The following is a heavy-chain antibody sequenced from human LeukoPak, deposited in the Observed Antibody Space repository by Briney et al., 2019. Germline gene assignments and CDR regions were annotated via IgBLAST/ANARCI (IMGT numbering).Heavy chain of an antibody. Sequence: SETLSLTCTVSGGSISSSSYYWGWIRQPPGKGLEWIGSIYYSGSTYYNPSLKSRVTISVDTSNNQFSLKLSSVTAADTAVYYCATNYCSGGSCYSEGAFDIWGQGTMVTVSS. D-gene: IGHD2-15*01. CDR3: ATNYCSGGSCYSEGAFDI. CDR1: GGSISSSSYY. J-gene: IGHJ3*02. CDR2: IYYSGST. V-gene: IGHV4-39*01.